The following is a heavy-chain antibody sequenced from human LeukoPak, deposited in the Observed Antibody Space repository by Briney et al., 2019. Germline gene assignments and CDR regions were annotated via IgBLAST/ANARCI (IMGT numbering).Heavy chain of an antibody. CDR3: ARVSHYGDYAGAFDF. Sequence: GGSLRLSCAASGFTFNIYTMTWVRQAPGTGLEWVSSISSTSNYMYYADSVKGRFTISRDNAKNSLYLEMNSLRAEDTAVYYCARVSHYGDYAGAFDFWGQGTMVTVSS. D-gene: IGHD4-17*01. CDR2: ISSTSNYM. J-gene: IGHJ3*01. CDR1: GFTFNIYT. V-gene: IGHV3-21*01.